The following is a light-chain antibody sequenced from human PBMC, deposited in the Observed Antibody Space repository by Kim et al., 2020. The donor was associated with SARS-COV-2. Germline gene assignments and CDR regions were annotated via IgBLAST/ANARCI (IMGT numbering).Light chain of an antibody. CDR2: GAS. CDR3: QQYDDWPPWT. J-gene: IGKJ1*01. Sequence: PGERATLSCRASQSVRSNVAWYQQKPGQAPRLLIYGASTRATGIPARFSGSGSGTEFTLPISSLQSEDLAVYHCQQYDDWPPWTFGQGTKVDIK. V-gene: IGKV3-15*01. CDR1: QSVRSN.